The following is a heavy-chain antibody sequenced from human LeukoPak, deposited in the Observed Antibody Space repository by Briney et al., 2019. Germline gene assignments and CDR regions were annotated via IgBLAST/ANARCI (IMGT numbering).Heavy chain of an antibody. Sequence: GGSLRLSCAASGFTFSSYGMHWVRQAPGKGLEWVAFIRYDGSNKYYADSVKGRFTTSRDNSKNTLYLQMNSLRAEDTAVYYCARVPYCGGDCYSLLPLDYWGQGTLVTVSS. D-gene: IGHD2-21*02. CDR2: IRYDGSNK. J-gene: IGHJ4*02. CDR1: GFTFSSYG. CDR3: ARVPYCGGDCYSLLPLDY. V-gene: IGHV3-30*02.